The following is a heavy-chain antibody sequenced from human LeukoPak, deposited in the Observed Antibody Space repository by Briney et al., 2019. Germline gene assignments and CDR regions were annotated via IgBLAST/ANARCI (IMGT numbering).Heavy chain of an antibody. CDR2: ISYDGSNK. D-gene: IGHD1-26*01. V-gene: IGHV3-30*01. J-gene: IGHJ4*02. CDR1: GFTFSSYA. CDR3: ASGSLIPADY. Sequence: GGSLRLSCAASGFTFSSYAMHWVRQAPGKGLEWVAVISYDGSNKYYADSVKGRFTISRDNSKNTLYLQMNSLRAEDTAVYYCASGSLIPADYWGQGTLVTVPS.